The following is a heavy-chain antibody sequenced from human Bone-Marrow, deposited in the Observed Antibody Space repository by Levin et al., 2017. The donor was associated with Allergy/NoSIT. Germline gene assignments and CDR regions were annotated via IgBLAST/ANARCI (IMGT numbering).Heavy chain of an antibody. V-gene: IGHV4-34*01. CDR3: ARGGVVPAAINLAFDGMDV. J-gene: IGHJ6*02. CDR1: GGSFSGYY. Sequence: SSETLSLTCAVYGGSFSGYYWSWIRQPPGKGLEWIGEINHSGSTNYNPSLKSRVTISVDTSKNQFSLKLSSVTAADTAVYYCARGGVVPAAINLAFDGMDVWGQGTTVTVSS. CDR2: INHSGST. D-gene: IGHD2-2*01.